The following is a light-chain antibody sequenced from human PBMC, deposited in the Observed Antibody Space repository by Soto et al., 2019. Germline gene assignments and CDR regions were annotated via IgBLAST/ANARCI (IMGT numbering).Light chain of an antibody. CDR3: AAWDDSLSGLYV. CDR2: RNN. V-gene: IGLV1-47*01. Sequence: QSVLTQPPSASGIPGQRVTISCSRSSSNIGSNYVYWYQQLPGTAPKLLIYRNNQRPSGVPDRFSGSKSGTSASLAISGLRSEDEADYYCAAWDDSLSGLYVFGTGTKVT. J-gene: IGLJ1*01. CDR1: SSNIGSNY.